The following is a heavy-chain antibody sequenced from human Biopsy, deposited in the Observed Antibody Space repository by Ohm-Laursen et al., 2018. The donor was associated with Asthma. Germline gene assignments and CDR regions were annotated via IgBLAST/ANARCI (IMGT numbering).Heavy chain of an antibody. V-gene: IGHV4-31*03. Sequence: TLPLTCTVSGGSINIGDYYWSWIRQHPVKGLEWIGHIYYSGSTYYNPSLKSRVSISLDTSKNQFSLSLTSVTAADTAVYYCARTTYGHDGFDPWGQGTLATVSS. D-gene: IGHD4-17*01. CDR2: IYYSGST. J-gene: IGHJ5*02. CDR1: GGSINIGDYY. CDR3: ARTTYGHDGFDP.